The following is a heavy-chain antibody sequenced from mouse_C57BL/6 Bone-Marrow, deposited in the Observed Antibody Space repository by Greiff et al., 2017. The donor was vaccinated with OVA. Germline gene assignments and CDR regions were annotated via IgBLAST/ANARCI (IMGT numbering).Heavy chain of an antibody. CDR2: IWSGGST. CDR1: GFSLTSYG. D-gene: IGHD2-5*01. V-gene: IGHV2-2*01. CDR3: SDYYSNYVWYFDV. J-gene: IGHJ1*03. Sequence: QVQLKESGPGLVQPSQSLSITCTVSGFSLTSYGVHWVRQSPGKGLEWLGVIWSGGSTDYNAAFISSLSISKDNSKSQVFFKMNSLQADDTAIYYCSDYYSNYVWYFDVWGTGTTVTVSS.